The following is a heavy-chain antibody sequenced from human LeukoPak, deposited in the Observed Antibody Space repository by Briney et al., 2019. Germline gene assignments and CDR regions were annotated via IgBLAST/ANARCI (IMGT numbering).Heavy chain of an antibody. D-gene: IGHD1-26*01. Sequence: EASVKVSCKASGYIFTTYGISWVRQAPGQGLEWMGWISGDTGNTNYAQKVQDRVTMTTDTPTSTAYMELRSLRSDDTAVYYCARSFYDFDYWGQGTLVTVSS. J-gene: IGHJ4*02. CDR2: ISGDTGNT. CDR1: GYIFTTYG. CDR3: ARSFYDFDY. V-gene: IGHV1-18*01.